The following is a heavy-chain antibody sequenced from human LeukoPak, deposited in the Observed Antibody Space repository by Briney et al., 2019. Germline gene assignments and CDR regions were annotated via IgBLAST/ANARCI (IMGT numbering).Heavy chain of an antibody. V-gene: IGHV4-4*02. D-gene: IGHD2-15*01. CDR3: ARDRRVVVVAAMTSDYYYMDV. Sequence: ASGTLSLTCAVSGGSISSSNWWSWVRQPPGKGLEWIGEIYHSGSTNYNPSLKSRVTISVDKSKNQFSLKLSSVTAADTAVYYCARDRRVVVVAAMTSDYYYMDVWGKGTTVTVSS. CDR1: GGSISSSNW. CDR2: IYHSGST. J-gene: IGHJ6*03.